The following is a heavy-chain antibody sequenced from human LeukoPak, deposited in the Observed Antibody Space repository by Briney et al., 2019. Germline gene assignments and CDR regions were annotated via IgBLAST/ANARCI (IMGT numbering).Heavy chain of an antibody. CDR3: AKTWLQYGDYGYFDY. J-gene: IGHJ4*02. CDR2: IDTDGTTT. D-gene: IGHD4-17*01. V-gene: IGHV3-74*01. Sequence: GGSLRLSCTTSEFTFSNYWMHWVRQVPGKGLVWVSRIDTDGTTTDYADSVKGRFTISRDNAKNTLYLQMNSLRPEDTAVYYCAKTWLQYGDYGYFDYWGQGTLVTVSS. CDR1: EFTFSNYW.